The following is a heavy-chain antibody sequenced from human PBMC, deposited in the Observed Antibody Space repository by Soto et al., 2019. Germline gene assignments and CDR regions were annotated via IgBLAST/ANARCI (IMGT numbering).Heavy chain of an antibody. CDR1: GFTFSNAW. CDR2: IKSKTDGGTT. CDR3: TTEGKQLVRYYYMDV. V-gene: IGHV3-15*01. J-gene: IGHJ6*03. Sequence: GGSLRLSCAASGFTFSNAWMSWVRQAPGKGLEWVGRIKSKTDGGTTDYAAPVKGRFTISRDDSKNTLYLQMNSLKTEDTAVYYCTTEGKQLVRYYYMDVWGKGTTVTVSS. D-gene: IGHD6-6*01.